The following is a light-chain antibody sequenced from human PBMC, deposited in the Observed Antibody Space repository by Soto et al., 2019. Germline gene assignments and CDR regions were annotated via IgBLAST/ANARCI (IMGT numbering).Light chain of an antibody. J-gene: IGKJ1*01. CDR3: QQRSNWPPWT. CDR1: QSVSSY. Sequence: EIVLTQSPATLSLSPGERATLSCRARQSVSSYLDWYQQKPGQAPRLLIYDASNRATGIPARFSGSGSGTDFTLTISRLEPEDFAVYYCQQRSNWPPWTFGQGTKVEIK. V-gene: IGKV3-11*01. CDR2: DAS.